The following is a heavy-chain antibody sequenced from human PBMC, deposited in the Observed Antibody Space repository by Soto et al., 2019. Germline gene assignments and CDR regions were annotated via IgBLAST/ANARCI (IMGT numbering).Heavy chain of an antibody. CDR1: GFTFSIHT. CDR3: ARRITMVRGPYYYYGMDV. J-gene: IGHJ6*02. D-gene: IGHD3-10*01. V-gene: IGHV3-48*02. Sequence: PGGSLRLSCAASGFTFSIHTMNWVRHAPGKGLEWISYITSTSSTKNYADSVKGRFTISRDNANNSLYLQMNSLRDEDTAVYYCARRITMVRGPYYYYGMDVWGQGTTVTVSS. CDR2: ITSTSSTK.